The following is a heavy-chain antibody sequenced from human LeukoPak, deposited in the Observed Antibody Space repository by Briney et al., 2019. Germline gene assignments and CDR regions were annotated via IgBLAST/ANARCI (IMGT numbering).Heavy chain of an antibody. Sequence: SETLSLTCAVYGGSFSGYYWSWIRQPPGKGLEWIGEINHSGSTNYNPSLKSRVTISVDTSKNQFSLKLSSVTAADTAVYYCARAPWYYYYGMDVWAKGPRSPSP. CDR2: INHSGST. J-gene: IGHJ6*02. CDR1: GGSFSGYY. CDR3: ARAPWYYYYGMDV. V-gene: IGHV4-34*01.